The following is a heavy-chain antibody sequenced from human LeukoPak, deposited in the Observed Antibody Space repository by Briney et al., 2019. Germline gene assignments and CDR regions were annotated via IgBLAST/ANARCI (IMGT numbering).Heavy chain of an antibody. Sequence: GGSLRLSCAASGFTFSDYYMSWIRQAPGKELEWVSYISSSGSTIYYADSVKGRFTISRDNSKNTLYLQMNSLRAEDTAVYYCARDRLQVSDYRYYGIDVWGKGTTVTVSS. CDR1: GFTFSDYY. CDR2: ISSSGSTI. J-gene: IGHJ6*04. CDR3: ARDRLQVSDYRYYGIDV. V-gene: IGHV3-11*04. D-gene: IGHD4-11*01.